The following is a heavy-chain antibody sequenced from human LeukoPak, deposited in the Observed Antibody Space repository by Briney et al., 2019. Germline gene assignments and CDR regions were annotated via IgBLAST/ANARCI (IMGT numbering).Heavy chain of an antibody. J-gene: IGHJ3*02. D-gene: IGHD2-2*01. CDR1: GFTFSSYA. V-gene: IGHV3-30-3*01. CDR2: ISYDGSNK. CDR3: AKDSRHYCSSTSCYSDAFDI. Sequence: GGSLRLSCAASGFTFSSYAMHWVRQAPGKGLEWVAVISYDGSNKYYADSVKGRFTISRDNSKNTLYLQMNSLRAEDTAVYYCAKDSRHYCSSTSCYSDAFDIWGQGTMVTVSS.